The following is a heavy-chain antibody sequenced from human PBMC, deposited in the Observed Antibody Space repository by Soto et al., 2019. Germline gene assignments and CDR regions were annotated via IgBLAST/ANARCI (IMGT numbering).Heavy chain of an antibody. V-gene: IGHV1-69*06. CDR1: GGTFSSYA. CDR2: IIPIFGTA. D-gene: IGHD3-22*01. Sequence: SVKVSCKASGGTFSSYAISWVRQAPGQGLEWMGGIIPIFGTANYAQKFQGRVTITADNSKNTLFLQMNSLRPEDTAVYYCSKAMIGSYDSDAFDVWGQGTMVTVSS. CDR3: SKAMIGSYDSDAFDV. J-gene: IGHJ3*01.